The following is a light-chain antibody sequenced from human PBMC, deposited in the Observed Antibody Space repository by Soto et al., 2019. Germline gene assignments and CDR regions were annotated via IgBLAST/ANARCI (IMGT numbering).Light chain of an antibody. CDR2: GTS. V-gene: IGKV1-6*01. J-gene: IGKJ1*01. CDR1: QDIRNE. Sequence: AIQMTQSPSALSASVGDRVTITCRASQDIRNELGWYQQRPGKAPKALIYGTSNLQSGVPSRFSGSGCGTDFTLTISSLQPEDVATYYCLQDRSYPRTFGQGNKVESK. CDR3: LQDRSYPRT.